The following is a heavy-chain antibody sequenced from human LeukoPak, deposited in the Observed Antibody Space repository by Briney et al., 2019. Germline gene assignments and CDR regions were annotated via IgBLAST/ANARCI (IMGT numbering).Heavy chain of an antibody. Sequence: SVKVSCKASGYTFTSYGISWVRQAPGQGLEWMGGIIPIFGTANYAQKFQGRVTITADESTSTAYMELSSLRSEDTAVYYCARGTQTYYDFWSGFDYWGQGTLVTVSS. V-gene: IGHV1-69*13. CDR1: GYTFTSYG. J-gene: IGHJ4*02. CDR2: IIPIFGTA. CDR3: ARGTQTYYDFWSGFDY. D-gene: IGHD3-3*01.